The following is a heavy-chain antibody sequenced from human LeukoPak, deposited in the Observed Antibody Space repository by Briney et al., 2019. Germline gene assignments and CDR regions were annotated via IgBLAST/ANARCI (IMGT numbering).Heavy chain of an antibody. V-gene: IGHV3-7*01. Sequence: PGGSLRLSCAASGFNFNTFWMTWVRQAPGKGLEWVANIKEDGSEEYYVDSVKGRFTISRDNAKNSLYLQMNSLRAEDTAVYYCARPRYCSSISCYFHVFDVWGQGTMVTVSS. CDR2: IKEDGSEE. CDR1: GFNFNTFW. J-gene: IGHJ3*01. CDR3: ARPRYCSSISCYFHVFDV. D-gene: IGHD2-2*01.